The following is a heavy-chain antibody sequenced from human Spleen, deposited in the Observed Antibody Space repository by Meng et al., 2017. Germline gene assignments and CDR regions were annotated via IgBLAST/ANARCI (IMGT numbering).Heavy chain of an antibody. CDR3: ARGSRSSHYYDSSGYYDY. J-gene: IGHJ4*02. V-gene: IGHV4-31*03. CDR2: IYYSGST. D-gene: IGHD3-22*01. Sequence: LLDAGPGWVTPSPTLSLTCTVSGGSISSGGYYWSWIRQHPGKGLEWIGYIYYSGSTYYNPSLKSRVTISVDTSKNQFSLKLSSVTAADTAVYYCARGSRSSHYYDSSGYYDYWGQGTLVTVAS. CDR1: GGSISSGGYY.